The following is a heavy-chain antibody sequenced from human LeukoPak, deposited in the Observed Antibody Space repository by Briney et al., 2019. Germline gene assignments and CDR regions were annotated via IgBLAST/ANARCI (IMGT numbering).Heavy chain of an antibody. CDR2: IYTSGST. J-gene: IGHJ4*02. Sequence: ASETLSLTCTVSGGSISSYYWSWIRQPAGKGLEWIGRIYTSGSTNYNSSLKSRVTMSVDTSKNQFSLKLSSVTAADTAVYYCATTLITIFGGTSDYWGQGTLVTVSS. D-gene: IGHD3-3*01. CDR1: GGSISSYY. CDR3: ATTLITIFGGTSDY. V-gene: IGHV4-4*07.